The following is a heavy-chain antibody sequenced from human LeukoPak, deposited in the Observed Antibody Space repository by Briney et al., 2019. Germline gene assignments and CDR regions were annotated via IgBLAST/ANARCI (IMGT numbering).Heavy chain of an antibody. CDR1: GYTFSCYN. J-gene: IGHJ4*02. CDR2: INPNNGAT. CDR3: ARYNWNDVVSALDS. V-gene: IGHV1-2*02. D-gene: IGHD1-1*01. Sequence: ASVKVSCKASGYTFSCYNIHWVRQAPGQGLEWMGWINPNNGATHYAQKFQGGVTMTRDTSITTFYMEVSSLRSDDTACYYCARYNWNDVVSALDSWGQGTLVTVSS.